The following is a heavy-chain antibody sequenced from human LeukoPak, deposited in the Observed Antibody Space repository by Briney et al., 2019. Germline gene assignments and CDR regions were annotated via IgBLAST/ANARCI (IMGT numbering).Heavy chain of an antibody. CDR1: GFSFSDFG. J-gene: IGHJ5*02. V-gene: IGHV3-30*02. D-gene: IGHD1-1*01. Sequence: GGSLSLSCAASGFSFSDFGMHWVRQAPGKGLEWVAFIRYDGSNKYYADSVKGRFTISRDDSKNTLYLRMNSLRAEDTAVYYCATDVHPGNNWFDPWGQGTLVTVSS. CDR3: ATDVHPGNNWFDP. CDR2: IRYDGSNK.